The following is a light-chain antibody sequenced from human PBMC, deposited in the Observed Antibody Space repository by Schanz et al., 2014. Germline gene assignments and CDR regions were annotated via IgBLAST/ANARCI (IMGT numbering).Light chain of an antibody. CDR1: RSDVGGYNY. CDR3: SSYTSSTTLV. J-gene: IGLJ3*02. V-gene: IGLV2-11*01. Sequence: QSALTQPRSVSGSPGQSVTISCTATRSDVGGYNYVSWYQQHPGKAPKLMIYYVTKRPSGVRDRFSGSKSGNTASLTISGLQAEDEADYYCSSYTSSTTLVFGGGTKLTVL. CDR2: YVT.